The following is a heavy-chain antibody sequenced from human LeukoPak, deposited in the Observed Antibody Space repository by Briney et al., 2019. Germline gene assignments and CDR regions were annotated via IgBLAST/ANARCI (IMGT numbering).Heavy chain of an antibody. CDR2: IGIAGDT. D-gene: IGHD1-26*01. CDR3: VRQKKSHGNFDY. J-gene: IGHJ4*02. Sequence: GGSLRLSCAASGFTFSDHAMHWVRQGTGKGLEWVSAIGIAGDTFYPGSVKDRFTISRENAKNSFYLQMNSLRAEDTAVYYCVRQKKSHGNFDYWGQGTLVTVSS. V-gene: IGHV3-13*01. CDR1: GFTFSDHA.